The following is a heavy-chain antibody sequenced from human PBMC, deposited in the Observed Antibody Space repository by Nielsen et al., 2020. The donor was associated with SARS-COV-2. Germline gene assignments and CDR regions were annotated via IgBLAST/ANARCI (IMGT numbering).Heavy chain of an antibody. Sequence: SETLSLTCAAYGGSFSGHFWSWIRQPPGEGLEWIGQITHFGITNYNPSLKSRLTMSVDTSKNQFSLKLTSVSAADTAVYYCARGESTVLAIGSWGQGTLVTVTS. J-gene: IGHJ4*02. CDR2: ITHFGIT. CDR3: ARGESTVLAIGS. D-gene: IGHD4-17*01. V-gene: IGHV4-34*01. CDR1: GGSFSGHF.